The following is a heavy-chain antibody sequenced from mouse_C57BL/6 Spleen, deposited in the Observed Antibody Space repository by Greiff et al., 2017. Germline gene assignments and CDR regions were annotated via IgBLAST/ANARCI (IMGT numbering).Heavy chain of an antibody. CDR1: GYTFTDYE. CDR3: TRNYGTLYYAMDY. V-gene: IGHV1-15*01. CDR2: IDPETGGT. Sequence: QVQLQQSGAELVKPGASVKMSCKASGYTFTDYEMHWVKQTPVHGLEWIGAIDPETGGTAYNQKFKGKAILTADKSSSTAYMELRSLTSEDSAVYYCTRNYGTLYYAMDYWGQGTSVTVSS. D-gene: IGHD2-1*01. J-gene: IGHJ4*01.